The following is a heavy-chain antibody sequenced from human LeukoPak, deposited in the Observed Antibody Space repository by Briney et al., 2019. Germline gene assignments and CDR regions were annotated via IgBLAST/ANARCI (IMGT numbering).Heavy chain of an antibody. CDR3: ASRFYDILTGFPQDV. J-gene: IGHJ6*04. CDR2: IIPIFGTG. Sequence: SVKASCKASGGTFSSYAISWVRQAPGQGLEWMGGIIPIFGTGNYAQKFQGRVTITTDESTSTAYMELSSLRSEDTAVYYCASRFYDILTGFPQDVWGKGTTVTVSS. CDR1: GGTFSSYA. V-gene: IGHV1-69*05. D-gene: IGHD3-9*01.